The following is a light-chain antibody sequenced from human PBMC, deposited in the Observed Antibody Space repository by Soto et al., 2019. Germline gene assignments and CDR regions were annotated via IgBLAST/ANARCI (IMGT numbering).Light chain of an antibody. J-gene: IGKJ4*01. Sequence: EIVLTQSPGTLSLSPGERGTLSCRASQSVSKNYLAWYQQKPGQAPRLLIYGASSRATGIPDRFSGSGSGTDCTLTISRLEPEDFAVYSCQQYASSPLTFGGGTKVEIK. CDR2: GAS. CDR1: QSVSKNY. V-gene: IGKV3-20*01. CDR3: QQYASSPLT.